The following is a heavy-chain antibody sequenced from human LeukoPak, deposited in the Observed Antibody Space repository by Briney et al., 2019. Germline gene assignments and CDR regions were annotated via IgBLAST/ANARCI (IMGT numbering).Heavy chain of an antibody. Sequence: GGSLRLSCAASGFNFSSYWMSWVRQAPGKGLEWVANINQDGGEKYYVDSVKGRFTISRDNAKNSLYLQMNSLRAEDTAVYHCATGRSCTTCYLPDYWGQGTLVTVSS. CDR2: INQDGGEK. D-gene: IGHD2-2*01. V-gene: IGHV3-7*01. J-gene: IGHJ4*02. CDR3: ATGRSCTTCYLPDY. CDR1: GFNFSSYW.